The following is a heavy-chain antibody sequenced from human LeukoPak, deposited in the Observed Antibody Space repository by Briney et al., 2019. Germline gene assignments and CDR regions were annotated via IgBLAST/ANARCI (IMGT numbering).Heavy chain of an antibody. J-gene: IGHJ4*02. D-gene: IGHD2/OR15-2a*01. CDR1: GFTFSSYA. V-gene: IGHV3-23*01. Sequence: GGSLRLSCAASGFTFSSYAMYWVRQAPGKGLEWVSGIFGSGGSTHYADSVKGRFTISRDNSKNTVYLQMNSLRAEDTAVYYCAKYLSRAFDSWGQGILVSVSS. CDR2: IFGSGGST. CDR3: AKYLSRAFDS.